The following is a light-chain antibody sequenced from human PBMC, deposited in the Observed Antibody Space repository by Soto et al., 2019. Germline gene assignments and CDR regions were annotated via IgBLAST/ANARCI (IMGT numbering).Light chain of an antibody. CDR3: QQHKNFPWT. CDR2: CAS. V-gene: IGKV3-15*01. CDR1: LLVSSN. J-gene: IGKJ1*01. Sequence: EIGMAQAPDTRSVSPGERATLYGISSLLVSSNFASYHHKAAHPPPLLLYCASTTATGIPPRFSGSGSGTAFSLTTISLHSADFAVYYCQQHKNFPWTFGQGTKVDI.